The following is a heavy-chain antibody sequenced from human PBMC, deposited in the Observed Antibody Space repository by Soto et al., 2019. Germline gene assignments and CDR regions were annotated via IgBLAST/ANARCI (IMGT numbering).Heavy chain of an antibody. CDR3: ARGETQQLRDH. V-gene: IGHV4-4*02. D-gene: IGHD1-1*01. Sequence: QVQLQESGPGLVKPSGTLALTCAVSGDSIRSTNWWSWVRQSPGKGLEWIGEIHHSGSTKYNPSLKSRVIISVDKSKNQFSLMLSSVTAADTAVYYCARGETQQLRDHWGQGTLVTVSS. J-gene: IGHJ4*02. CDR2: IHHSGST. CDR1: GDSIRSTNW.